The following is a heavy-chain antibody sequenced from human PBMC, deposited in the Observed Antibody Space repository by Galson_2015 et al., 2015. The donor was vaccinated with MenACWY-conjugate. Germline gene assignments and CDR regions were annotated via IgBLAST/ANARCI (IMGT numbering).Heavy chain of an antibody. V-gene: IGHV3-23*01. CDR1: GRTISSFV. J-gene: IGHJ3*02. D-gene: IGHD1-26*01. Sequence: SLRLSCAASGRTISSFVVSWVRQTPGKGLEWVSSISSNTYYADSVEGRFTVSRDISRDTVYLQMNNVRVEDTAIYYCARPDQLGAPSDYVAFDICWRGTGLTVSS. CDR2: ISSNT. CDR3: ARPDQLGAPSDYVAFDI.